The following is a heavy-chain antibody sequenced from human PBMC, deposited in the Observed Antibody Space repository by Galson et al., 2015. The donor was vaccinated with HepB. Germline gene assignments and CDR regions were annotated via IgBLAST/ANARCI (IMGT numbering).Heavy chain of an antibody. CDR1: GFSLSTSGVG. CDR3: ARSTAAGMGYYFDY. D-gene: IGHD6-13*01. J-gene: IGHJ4*02. V-gene: IGHV2-5*02. CDR2: IYWDDDK. Sequence: PALVKPTQTLTLTCTFSGFSLSTSGVGVGWIRQPPGKALEWLALIYWDDDKRYSPSLKSRLTITKDTSKNQVVLTMTNMDPVDTATYYCARSTAAGMGYYFDYWGQGTLVTVSS.